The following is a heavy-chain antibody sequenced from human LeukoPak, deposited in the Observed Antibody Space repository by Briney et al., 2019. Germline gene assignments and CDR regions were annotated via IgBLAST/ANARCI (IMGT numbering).Heavy chain of an antibody. CDR2: IYYSGST. D-gene: IGHD6-19*01. Sequence: SETLSLTCTVSGGSISSSSYYWGWIRQPPGKGLEWIGSIYYSGSTYYNPSLKSRVTISVDTSKNQFSLKLSSVTAADTAVYYCARAETLIAVAVLVLSYFDYWGQGTLVTVSS. CDR3: ARAETLIAVAVLVLSYFDY. J-gene: IGHJ4*02. V-gene: IGHV4-39*07. CDR1: GGSISSSSYY.